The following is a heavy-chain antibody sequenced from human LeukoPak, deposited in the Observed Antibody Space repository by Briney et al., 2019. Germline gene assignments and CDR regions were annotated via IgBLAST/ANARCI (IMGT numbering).Heavy chain of an antibody. CDR2: IFYSGST. V-gene: IGHV4-31*03. D-gene: IGHD3-16*01. CDR1: GGSISSGDYS. J-gene: IGHJ5*02. CDR3: AREVWKIRNPGAWFDP. Sequence: SETLSLTCTVSGGSISSGDYSWSWIRQHPGKGLEWIGYIFYSGSTYYNPSLKSRLTISVDTSKNQFSLKLSSVTAADTAVYYCAREVWKIRNPGAWFDPWGQGSLVTVSS.